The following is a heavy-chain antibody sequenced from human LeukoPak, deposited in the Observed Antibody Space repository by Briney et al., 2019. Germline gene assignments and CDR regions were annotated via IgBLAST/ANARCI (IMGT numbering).Heavy chain of an antibody. Sequence: GGSLRLSCAGSGFTFSTYSMNWVRQAPGKGLEWVSSIRSSSSYIYYADSVKGRFTISRDNAKNSLYLQMDSLRAEDTAVYYCARGVEEGYWGQGTLVTASS. CDR1: GFTFSTYS. V-gene: IGHV3-21*01. J-gene: IGHJ4*02. CDR2: IRSSSSYI. D-gene: IGHD5/OR15-5a*01. CDR3: ARGVEEGY.